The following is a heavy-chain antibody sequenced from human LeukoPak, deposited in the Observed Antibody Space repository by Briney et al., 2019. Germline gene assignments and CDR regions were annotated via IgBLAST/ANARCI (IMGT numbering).Heavy chain of an antibody. CDR1: GFTFSSYS. D-gene: IGHD1-26*01. V-gene: IGHV3-48*01. CDR2: ISSSSSTI. CDR3: ARDQVPYSGSSQYYFDY. Sequence: PGGSLRLSCGASGFTFSSYSMNWVRQAPGKGLEWVSYISSSSSTIYYADSVKGRFTISRDNAKNSLYLQMNSLRAEDTAVYYCARDQVPYSGSSQYYFDYWGQGTLVTVSS. J-gene: IGHJ4*02.